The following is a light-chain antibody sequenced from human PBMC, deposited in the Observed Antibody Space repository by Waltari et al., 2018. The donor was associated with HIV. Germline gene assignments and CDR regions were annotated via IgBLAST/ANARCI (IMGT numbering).Light chain of an antibody. CDR2: GAS. Sequence: EIVLTQSPGTLSLSPGERATLSCSASQSVRSASLAWYQQKPGQAPRLLIYGASSRAPGIPDRFSGSGAVTDFILTISRLEPEDCAVYYCKQYAASPLTFGGGTKVEIK. J-gene: IGKJ4*01. CDR3: KQYAASPLT. V-gene: IGKV3-20*01. CDR1: QSVRSAS.